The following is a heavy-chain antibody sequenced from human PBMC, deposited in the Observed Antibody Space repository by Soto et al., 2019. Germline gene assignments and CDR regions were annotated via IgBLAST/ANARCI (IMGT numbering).Heavy chain of an antibody. CDR2: INPNSGGT. CDR3: ARSHDYDLYYMDV. Sequence: ASVKVSCKASGYTFTGYYMHWVRQAPGQGLEWMGWINPNSGGTNYAQKFQSWVTMTRDTSISTAYMELSRLRSDDTAVYYCARSHDYDLYYMDVWGKGTTVTVSS. CDR1: GYTFTGYY. V-gene: IGHV1-2*04. J-gene: IGHJ6*03.